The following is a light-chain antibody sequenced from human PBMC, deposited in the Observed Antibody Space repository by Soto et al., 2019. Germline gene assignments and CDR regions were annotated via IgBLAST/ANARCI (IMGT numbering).Light chain of an antibody. CDR2: HTS. Sequence: ETVMTQSPATLSSSPGERATLSCRASQTVNSRLAWYQHKPGQAPRLLIYHTSNRATGIPARFSGSGSGTDFTLTISRLEPEDFAVYSCQQYGSSPRTFGQGAKVDI. CDR3: QQYGSSPRT. CDR1: QTVNSR. V-gene: IGKV3-20*01. J-gene: IGKJ1*01.